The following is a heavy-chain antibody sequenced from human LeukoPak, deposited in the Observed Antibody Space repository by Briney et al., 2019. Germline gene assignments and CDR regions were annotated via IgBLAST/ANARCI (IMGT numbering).Heavy chain of an antibody. Sequence: ASVKVSCKASGYTFTSYYMHWVRQAPGQGLEWMGIINPSGGSTSYAQKFQGRVTMTRDTSTSTVYMELSSLRSEDTAMYYCAILSRTAEYFDYWGQGTLVTVSS. J-gene: IGHJ4*02. V-gene: IGHV1-46*01. CDR3: AILSRTAEYFDY. CDR2: INPSGGST. D-gene: IGHD2-2*01. CDR1: GYTFTSYY.